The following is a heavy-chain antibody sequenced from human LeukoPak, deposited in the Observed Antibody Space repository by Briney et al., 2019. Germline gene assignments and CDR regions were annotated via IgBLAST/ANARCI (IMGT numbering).Heavy chain of an antibody. CDR3: ARAPGALHFDQ. Sequence: ASVKVSCKASGYTFINYAMHWVRQAPGQRLEWMGRINAANGNTKSSEKFQGRLTITRDTTASTVYLDLSSLRSEDTAVYYCARAPGALHFDQWGQGTLVTVTS. CDR2: INAANGNT. D-gene: IGHD1-26*01. CDR1: GYTFINYA. J-gene: IGHJ5*02. V-gene: IGHV1-3*01.